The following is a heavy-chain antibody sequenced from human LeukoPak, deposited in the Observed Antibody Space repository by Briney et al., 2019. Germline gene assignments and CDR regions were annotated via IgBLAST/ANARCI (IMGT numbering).Heavy chain of an antibody. CDR2: IYYSGST. Sequence: SETLSLTCTVSGGSISSSSYYWGWIRQPPGKGLEWIGSIYYSGSTNYNPSLKSRVTISVDTSKNQFSLKLSSVTAADTAVYYCARDLPYYDILTGYPTSHYYYYYVDVWGKGTTVTVSS. CDR1: GGSISSSSYY. V-gene: IGHV4-39*07. D-gene: IGHD3-9*01. J-gene: IGHJ6*03. CDR3: ARDLPYYDILTGYPTSHYYYYYVDV.